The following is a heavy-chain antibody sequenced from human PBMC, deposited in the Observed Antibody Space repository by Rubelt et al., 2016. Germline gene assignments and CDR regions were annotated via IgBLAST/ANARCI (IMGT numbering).Heavy chain of an antibody. V-gene: IGHV4-34*01. D-gene: IGHD2-2*01. CDR3: ARGYCSSTSCSNWFDP. CDR1: GGSFSGYY. J-gene: IGHJ5*02. CDR2: INHSGST. Sequence: QVQLQQWGAGLLKPSETLSLTCAVYGGSFSGYYWSWIRQPPGKGLEWIGEINHSGSTNYNPSLRSRVTISVDTSKNQFSLKRSSVTAADTAVYYCARGYCSSTSCSNWFDPWGQGTLVTVSS.